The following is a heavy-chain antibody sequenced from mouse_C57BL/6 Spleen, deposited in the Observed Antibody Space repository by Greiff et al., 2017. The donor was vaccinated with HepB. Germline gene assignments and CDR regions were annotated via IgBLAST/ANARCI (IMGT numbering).Heavy chain of an antibody. Sequence: VQLQQSGPELVKPGASVKISCKASGYTFTDYYMNWVKQSHGKSLEWIGDINPNNGGTSYNQKFKGKATLTVDKSSSTAYMELRSLTSEDSAVYYCARSDFITTVVATGHFDVWGTGTTVTVSS. CDR2: INPNNGGT. CDR3: ARSDFITTVVATGHFDV. CDR1: GYTFTDYY. D-gene: IGHD1-1*01. J-gene: IGHJ1*03. V-gene: IGHV1-26*01.